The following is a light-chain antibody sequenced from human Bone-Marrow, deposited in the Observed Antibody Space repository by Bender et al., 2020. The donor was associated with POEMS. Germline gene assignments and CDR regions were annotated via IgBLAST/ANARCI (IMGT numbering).Light chain of an antibody. J-gene: IGLJ3*02. CDR2: EDI. Sequence: QSALTQPASVSGSPGQSITISCTGTSSDVGSYNLVSWYQQYPGKAPKLLIYEDIKRPSGVSDRFSGSKSGNTASLTISGLQTEDEADYYCCSYAGSISWVFGGGAKLTVL. V-gene: IGLV2-23*01. CDR1: SSDVGSYNL. CDR3: CSYAGSISWV.